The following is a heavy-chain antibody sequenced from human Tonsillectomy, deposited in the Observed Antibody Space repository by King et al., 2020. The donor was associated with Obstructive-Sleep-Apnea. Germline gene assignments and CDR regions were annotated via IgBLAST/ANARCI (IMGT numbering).Heavy chain of an antibody. V-gene: IGHV3-21*01. D-gene: IGHD3-10*01. CDR3: ARANGSGSYWH. CDR2: ITSSSSYI. CDR1: GFTFSTYS. J-gene: IGHJ4*02. Sequence: VQLVESGGGLVKPGGSLRLSCVVSGFTFSTYSMNWVRQAPGEGLEWVSSITSSSSYIYYADSVKGRFTISRDNAKNSLYLQMNSLRAEDTAVYYCARANGSGSYWHWGQGSLVTISS.